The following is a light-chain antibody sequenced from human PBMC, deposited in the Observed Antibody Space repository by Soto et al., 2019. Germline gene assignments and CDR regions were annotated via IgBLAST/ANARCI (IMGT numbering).Light chain of an antibody. J-gene: IGLJ1*01. Sequence: QSALTQPASVSGSPGQSITISCTGTSSDVGSYNLVSWYQQHPGKAPKLMIYEGSKRPSGLSNRFSGSKSGNTASLTSSGLHAEDEADYYCCSYAGSSTSYVFGTGTKVTVL. CDR2: EGS. CDR1: SSDVGSYNL. V-gene: IGLV2-23*01. CDR3: CSYAGSSTSYV.